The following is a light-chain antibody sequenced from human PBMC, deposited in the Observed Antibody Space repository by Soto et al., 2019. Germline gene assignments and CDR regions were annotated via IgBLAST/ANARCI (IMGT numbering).Light chain of an antibody. CDR2: GAS. Sequence: EVVLTQSPGTLSLSPGERATLSCGASQSVTGNYLAWYQQKPGQAPRLLIYGASTRATGIPARFSGSGSGTEFTLTISSLQPDDFAMYYCQQYGYLVTFGGGTKVDIK. CDR3: QQYGYLVT. J-gene: IGKJ4*01. CDR1: QSVTGNY. V-gene: IGKV3-20*01.